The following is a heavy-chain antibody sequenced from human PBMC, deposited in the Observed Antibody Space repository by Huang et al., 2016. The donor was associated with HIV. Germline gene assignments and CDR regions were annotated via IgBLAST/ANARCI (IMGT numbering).Heavy chain of an antibody. CDR2: SNRDGISA. V-gene: IGHV3-74*01. Sequence: EVQLVESGGGLVQPGGSLRLSCAASGFTFSIYWMHWVRQAPAKGLGGVARSNRDGISAGYADSVKGRFTISRDNAKNTLYLQMNSLRAEDTAVYYCVRDPRIQSWLNYFDYWGQGTLVSVSS. CDR3: VRDPRIQSWLNYFDY. J-gene: IGHJ4*02. CDR1: GFTFSIYW. D-gene: IGHD3-22*01.